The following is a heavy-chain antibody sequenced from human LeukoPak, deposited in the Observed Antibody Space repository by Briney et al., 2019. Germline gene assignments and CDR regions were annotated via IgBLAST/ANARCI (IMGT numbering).Heavy chain of an antibody. Sequence: ASVKVSCKASGYTFTGYYMHWVRQAPGQGLEWMGWINPNSGGTNYAQKFQGRVTMTRDTSISTAYMELSRLRSDDTAVYYCARVSPSWSYYYGMDVWGQGTRSPSP. CDR2: INPNSGGT. CDR1: GYTFTGYY. J-gene: IGHJ6*02. D-gene: IGHD6-13*01. V-gene: IGHV1-2*02. CDR3: ARVSPSWSYYYGMDV.